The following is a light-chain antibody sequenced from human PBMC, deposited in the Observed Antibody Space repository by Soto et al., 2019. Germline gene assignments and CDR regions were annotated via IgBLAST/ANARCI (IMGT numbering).Light chain of an antibody. CDR1: SGRYTYI. CDR2: LDSDGRH. V-gene: IGLV4-69*01. J-gene: IGLJ2*01. CDR3: QTWGTGIHEI. Sequence: QLVLTQSPSASASLGASVTLTCTLSSGRYTYIIAWHQQQPGRGPRYLLSLDSDGRHNKGAGIPDRFSGSSSGAERYLTISILQSEDEADYYGQTWGTGIHEIFGGGTKLTVL.